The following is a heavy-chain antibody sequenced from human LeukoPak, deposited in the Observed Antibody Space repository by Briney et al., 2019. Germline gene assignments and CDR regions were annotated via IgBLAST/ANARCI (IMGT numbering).Heavy chain of an antibody. CDR1: GYTFTNYG. D-gene: IGHD2-15*01. CDR2: MSAYDCNA. Sequence: ASVKLSCKASGYTFTNYGISWVRQAPGQGLEWIAWMSAYDCNANYAQKLPCRAPMTTDTSTRTDYMELRSLRSDDTAMYYCARDCRSCSDNMYYFDYWGQGTLVTVSS. CDR3: ARDCRSCSDNMYYFDY. J-gene: IGHJ4*02. V-gene: IGHV1-18*01.